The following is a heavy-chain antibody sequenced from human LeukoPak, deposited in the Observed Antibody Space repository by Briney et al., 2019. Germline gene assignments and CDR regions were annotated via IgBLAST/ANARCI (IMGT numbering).Heavy chain of an antibody. V-gene: IGHV1-69*05. CDR2: IIPIFDTA. CDR1: GGTFSSYA. CDR3: ASGHYDSSGYYHDY. Sequence: ASVKVSCKASGGTFSSYAISWVRQAPGQGLEWMGGIIPIFDTANYAQKFQGRVTITTDESTSTAYMELSSLRSEDTAVYYCASGHYDSSGYYHDYWGQGTLVTVSS. J-gene: IGHJ4*02. D-gene: IGHD3-22*01.